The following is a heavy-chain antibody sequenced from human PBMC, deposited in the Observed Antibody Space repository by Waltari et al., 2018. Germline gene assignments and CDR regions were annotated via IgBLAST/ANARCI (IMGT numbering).Heavy chain of an antibody. D-gene: IGHD3-22*01. CDR3: ARDGSTRRYYDSSGYYYYYYGMDV. Sequence: QVQLQESGPGLVKPSETLSLTCTVSGGSIRSYYWSCIRQPAGKGLEWIGRIYTSGSPTHNPALQSRVTMAVDTSKNQFSLKLSSVTAADTAVYYCARDGSTRRYYDSSGYYYYYYGMDVWGQGTTVTVSS. V-gene: IGHV4-4*07. J-gene: IGHJ6*02. CDR1: GGSIRSYY. CDR2: IYTSGSP.